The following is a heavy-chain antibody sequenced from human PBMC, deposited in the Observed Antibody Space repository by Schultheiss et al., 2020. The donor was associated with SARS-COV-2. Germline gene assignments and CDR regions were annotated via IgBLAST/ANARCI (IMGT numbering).Heavy chain of an antibody. J-gene: IGHJ6*02. CDR1: GGSISSYY. CDR2: IYYSGST. CDR3: ARGAGYYGMDV. Sequence: SETLSLTCTVSGGSISSYYWSWIRPHPGKGLEWIGYIYYSGSTNYNPSLKSRVTISVDTSKNQFSLKLSSVTAADTAVYYCARGAGYYGMDVWGQGTTVTVSS. D-gene: IGHD6-25*01. V-gene: IGHV4-59*12.